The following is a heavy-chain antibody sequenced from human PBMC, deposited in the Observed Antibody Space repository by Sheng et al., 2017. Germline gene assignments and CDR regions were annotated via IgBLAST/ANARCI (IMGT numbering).Heavy chain of an antibody. J-gene: IGHJ3*02. Sequence: EVQLVESGGGLIQPGGSLRLSCAASGFTVSSNYMSWVRQAPGKGLEWVSVIYSGGSTYYADSVKGRFTISRDNSKNTLYLQMNSLRAEDTAVYYCARERGWNYDRGAFDIWGQGTMVTV. CDR2: IYSGGST. V-gene: IGHV3-53*01. D-gene: IGHD1-7*01. CDR1: GFTVSSNY. CDR3: ARERGWNYDRGAFDI.